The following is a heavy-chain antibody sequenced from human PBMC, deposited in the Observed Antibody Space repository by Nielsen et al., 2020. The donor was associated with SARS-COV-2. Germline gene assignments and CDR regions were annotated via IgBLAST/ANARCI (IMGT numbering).Heavy chain of an antibody. J-gene: IGHJ6*02. CDR3: ASLRGSYVDYYGMDV. CDR2: ISWNSGSI. CDR1: GFTFDDYA. D-gene: IGHD1-26*01. Sequence: SLRLSCAASGFTFDDYAMHWVRQAPGKGLEWVSGISWNSGSIGYADSVKGRFTISRDNAKNSLYLQMNSLRAEDTALYYCASLRGSYVDYYGMDVWGQGTTVTVSS. V-gene: IGHV3-9*01.